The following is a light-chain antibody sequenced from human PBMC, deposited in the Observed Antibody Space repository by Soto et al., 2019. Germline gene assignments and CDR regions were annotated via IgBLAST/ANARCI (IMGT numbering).Light chain of an antibody. J-gene: IGLJ1*01. CDR1: SSDVGGYNY. CDR2: DVN. CDR3: GSWDSSLSAYV. V-gene: IGLV2-11*01. Sequence: QSALTQPRSVSGSPGQSVTISCTGTSSDVGGYNYVSWYQQHPGKAPKLIIYDVNRRPSGVPDRFSGSKSGNTASLTISGLQAEDEADYYCGSWDSSLSAYVFGTGTKVTVL.